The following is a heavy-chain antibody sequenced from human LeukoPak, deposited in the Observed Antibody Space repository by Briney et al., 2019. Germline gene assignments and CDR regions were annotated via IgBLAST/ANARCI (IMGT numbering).Heavy chain of an antibody. Sequence: ASVKVSCKASGYTFTGYYMHWVRQAPGQGLEWMGWINPKNGGANYAPRFRGRVTMTRDRSTSTVYMELTRLTSDDTAVYYCARTSFWESPVNWFDPWGQGTLVTVS. J-gene: IGHJ5*02. D-gene: IGHD3-16*01. CDR3: ARTSFWESPVNWFDP. V-gene: IGHV1-2*07. CDR2: INPKNGGA. CDR1: GYTFTGYY.